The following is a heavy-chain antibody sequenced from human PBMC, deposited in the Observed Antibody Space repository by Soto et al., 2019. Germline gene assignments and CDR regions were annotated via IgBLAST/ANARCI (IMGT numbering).Heavy chain of an antibody. V-gene: IGHV1-18*01. CDR2: ISAYNGNT. Sequence: QVQLVQSGAEVKKPGASVKVSCKASGYTFTSYGISWVRQAPGQGLEWMGWISAYNGNTNYAQKLQGRVTMTTDTSTRTAYMELRSLSSDDTPVYYCARPHYYGSGSYYNGYWYFDLWGRGTLVTVSS. CDR3: ARPHYYGSGSYYNGYWYFDL. CDR1: GYTFTSYG. J-gene: IGHJ2*01. D-gene: IGHD3-10*01.